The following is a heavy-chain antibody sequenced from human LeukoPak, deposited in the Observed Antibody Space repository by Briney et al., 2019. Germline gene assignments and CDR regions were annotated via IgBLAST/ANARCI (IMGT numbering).Heavy chain of an antibody. Sequence: GESLKISCKGSGYSFTSYWIGWVRQMPGKGLEWMGIIYPGDSDTRYSPSFQGQVTISADKSISTAYLQWSSLKASDTAMYYCARHSYYYDSSGNSSDAFDIWGQGTMVTVSS. J-gene: IGHJ3*02. CDR1: GYSFTSYW. D-gene: IGHD3-22*01. CDR2: IYPGDSDT. CDR3: ARHSYYYDSSGNSSDAFDI. V-gene: IGHV5-51*01.